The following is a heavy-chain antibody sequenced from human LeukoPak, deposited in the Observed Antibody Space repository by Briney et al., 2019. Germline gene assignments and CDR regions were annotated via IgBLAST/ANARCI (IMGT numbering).Heavy chain of an antibody. CDR2: IYYSGST. J-gene: IGHJ4*02. CDR3: ARHISAASRFDY. V-gene: IGHV4-59*08. D-gene: IGHD6-13*01. CDR1: GGSISSYY. Sequence: PSETLSLTCTVSGGSISSYYWSWIRQPPGKGLEWIGYIYYSGSTNYNPSLKSRVTISVDTSKNQFSLKLSSVTAADTAVYYCARHISAASRFDYWGQGSLVTVSS.